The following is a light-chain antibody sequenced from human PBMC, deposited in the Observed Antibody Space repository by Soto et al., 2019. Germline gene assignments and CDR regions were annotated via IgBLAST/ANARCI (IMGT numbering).Light chain of an antibody. V-gene: IGKV3-15*01. CDR2: GAS. CDR3: QQYNNWTAMYT. Sequence: EIVMTQSPATLSVSPGERATLSCRASQSVSSNLAWYQQKPGQAPRLLIYGASTRATGIPARFSGSGSGTEFTLTISSLQSEDFAVYYGQQYNNWTAMYTFGPGTKMEIK. CDR1: QSVSSN. J-gene: IGKJ2*01.